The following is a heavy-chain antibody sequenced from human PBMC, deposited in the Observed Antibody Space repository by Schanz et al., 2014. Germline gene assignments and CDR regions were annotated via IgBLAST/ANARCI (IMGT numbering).Heavy chain of an antibody. V-gene: IGHV1-18*01. CDR2: ISAYNGNT. D-gene: IGHD3-9*01. Sequence: QAQLVPSGAEVKKPGASVKVSCKASGYTFTSYGISWVRQAPGQGLEWMGWISAYNGNTKYPQKLQGRVTMTTDTSASSAYMELRRLRCVDTAVYAGECCAADFYDILTDEDYWGQGTLVTVSS. CDR1: GYTFTSYG. CDR3: ECCAADFYDILTDEDY. J-gene: IGHJ4*02.